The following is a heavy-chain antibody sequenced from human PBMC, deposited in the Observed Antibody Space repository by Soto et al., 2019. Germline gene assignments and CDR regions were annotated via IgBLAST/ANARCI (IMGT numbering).Heavy chain of an antibody. CDR1: GYTFTDYY. D-gene: IGHD2-21*01. CDR2: INPNNGGT. Sequence: GASVKVSCKVSGYTFTDYYIHWVRQAPGQGLEWMGWINPNNGGTKFAQNFQGWVILTSDTSINTVYMEMTRLRSDDTAVYFCVRGEAGYYYYGLDVWGEGTAVTVSS. CDR3: VRGEAGYYYYGLDV. J-gene: IGHJ6*04. V-gene: IGHV1-2*04.